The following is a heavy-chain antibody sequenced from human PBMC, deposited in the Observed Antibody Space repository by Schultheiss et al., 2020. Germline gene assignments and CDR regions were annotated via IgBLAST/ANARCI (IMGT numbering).Heavy chain of an antibody. CDR3: ARERVGGMDV. CDR2: INPSGGST. CDR1: GYTFTSYD. Sequence: ASVKVSCKASGYTFTSYDINWVRQAPGQGLEWMGIINPSGGSTSYAQKFQGRVTMTRDTSTSTVYMELSSLRSEDTAVYYCARERVGGMDVWGQGTTVTVSS. V-gene: IGHV1-46*01. J-gene: IGHJ6*02.